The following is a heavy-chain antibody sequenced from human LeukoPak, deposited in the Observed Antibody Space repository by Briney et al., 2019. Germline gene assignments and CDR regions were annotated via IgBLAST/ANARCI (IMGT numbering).Heavy chain of an antibody. V-gene: IGHV7-4-1*02. CDR2: INTNTGNP. CDR3: ARDNPNYDSSGHYSP. D-gene: IGHD3-22*01. CDR1: GYTFTSYA. Sequence: GASVKVSCKASGYTFTSYAMNWVRQAPGQGLEWMGWINTNTGNPTYAQGFTGRFVFSLDTSVSTAYLQISSLKAEDTAVYYCARDNPNYDSSGHYSPWGQGTLVTVSS. J-gene: IGHJ4*02.